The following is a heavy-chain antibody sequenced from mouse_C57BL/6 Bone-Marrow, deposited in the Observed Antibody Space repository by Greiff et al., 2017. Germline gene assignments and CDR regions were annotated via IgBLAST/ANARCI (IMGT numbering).Heavy chain of an antibody. CDR2: INPYNGGT. CDR1: GYTFTDYY. CDR3: ARSLPYWYFDV. J-gene: IGHJ1*03. Sequence: EVQLQQSGPVLVKPGASVKMSCKASGYTFTDYYMNWVKQSHGKSLEWIGVINPYNGGTSYNQKFKGKATLTVDQSSSTAYMELNSLTSEDSAVYYCARSLPYWYFDVWGTGTTVTVSS. D-gene: IGHD2-10*01. V-gene: IGHV1-19*01.